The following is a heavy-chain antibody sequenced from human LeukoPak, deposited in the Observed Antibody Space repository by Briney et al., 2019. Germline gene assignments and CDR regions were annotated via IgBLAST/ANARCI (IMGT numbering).Heavy chain of an antibody. CDR1: GGSFSDYY. V-gene: IGHV4-34*01. J-gene: IGHJ4*02. Sequence: SETLSLTCAVYGGSFSDYYWSWIRQPPGKGLEWIGEINHSGSTNYNPSLKSRVTISVDTSKNQFSLKLSSVTAADTAVYYCARANCGGDCYFGGGMFDYWGQGTLVTVSS. CDR2: INHSGST. D-gene: IGHD2-21*02. CDR3: ARANCGGDCYFGGGMFDY.